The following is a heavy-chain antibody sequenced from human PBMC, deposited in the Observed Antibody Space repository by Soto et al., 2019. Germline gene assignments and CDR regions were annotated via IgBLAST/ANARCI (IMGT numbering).Heavy chain of an antibody. V-gene: IGHV1-3*01. J-gene: IGHJ4*02. D-gene: IGHD5-12*01. Sequence: ASVKVSFKASGYTFTSYAMHWVRQAPGQRLEWMGWINAGNGNTKYSQKLQGRVTITRDTSASTAYMELSSLRSEDTAVYYCASRGYSGYDLEYWGQGTLVTVSS. CDR1: GYTFTSYA. CDR2: INAGNGNT. CDR3: ASRGYSGYDLEY.